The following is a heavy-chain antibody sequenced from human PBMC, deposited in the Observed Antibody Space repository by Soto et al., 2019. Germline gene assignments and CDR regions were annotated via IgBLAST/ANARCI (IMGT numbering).Heavy chain of an antibody. CDR2: IIPIFGTA. D-gene: IGHD3-9*01. CDR1: GGTFSSYA. J-gene: IGHJ6*02. Sequence: SVKVSCKASGGTFSSYAISWVRQAPGQGLEWMGGIIPIFGTANYAQKFQGRVTITADESTSTAYMELSSLRSEDTAVYYCARQAYRYSYGMDVWGQGTTFTVSS. V-gene: IGHV1-69*13. CDR3: ARQAYRYSYGMDV.